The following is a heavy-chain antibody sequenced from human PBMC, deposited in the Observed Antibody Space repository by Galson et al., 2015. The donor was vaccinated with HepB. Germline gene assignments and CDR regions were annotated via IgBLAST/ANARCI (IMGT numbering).Heavy chain of an antibody. CDR1: GYTFTSYD. Sequence: SVKVSCKASGYTFTSYDINWVRQATGQGLEWMGWMNPNSGNTGYAQKFQGRVTMTRNTSISTAYMELSSLRSEDTAVYYCARAQRHSGIAARPFPNWFDPWGQGTLVTVSS. D-gene: IGHD6-6*01. CDR2: MNPNSGNT. CDR3: ARAQRHSGIAARPFPNWFDP. J-gene: IGHJ5*02. V-gene: IGHV1-8*01.